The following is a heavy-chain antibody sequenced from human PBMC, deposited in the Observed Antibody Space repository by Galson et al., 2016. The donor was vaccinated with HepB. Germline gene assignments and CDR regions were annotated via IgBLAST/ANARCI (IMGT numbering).Heavy chain of an antibody. J-gene: IGHJ3*02. V-gene: IGHV3-48*03. CDR2: ISSTGTTT. D-gene: IGHD1-7*01. Sequence: SLRLSCAASGFSFSSYGMTWVRQAPGKGLEWVSQISSTGTTTHSADSVKGRFTISRDNTKNSLYLQMNSLRAEDTAVYYCARDHRRWNYDPDAFDMWGQGTVVTVSS. CDR3: ARDHRRWNYDPDAFDM. CDR1: GFSFSSYG.